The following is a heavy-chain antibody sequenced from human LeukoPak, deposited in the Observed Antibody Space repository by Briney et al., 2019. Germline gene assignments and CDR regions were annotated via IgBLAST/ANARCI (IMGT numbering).Heavy chain of an antibody. CDR3: AREPTYYDFWSGYSWFDY. Sequence: GGSLRLSCAASGFTFSSYSMNWVRQAPGKGLEWVSYISSSSSTIYYADSVKGRFTISRDNAENSLYLQMNSLRAEDTAVYYCAREPTYYDFWSGYSWFDYWGQGTLVTVSS. D-gene: IGHD3-3*01. CDR2: ISSSSSTI. CDR1: GFTFSSYS. J-gene: IGHJ4*02. V-gene: IGHV3-48*01.